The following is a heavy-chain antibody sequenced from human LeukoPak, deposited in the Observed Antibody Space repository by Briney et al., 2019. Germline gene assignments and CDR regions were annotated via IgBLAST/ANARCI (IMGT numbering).Heavy chain of an antibody. CDR3: AREIHSSGYYQNYYFDY. CDR2: IYYSGST. J-gene: IGHJ4*02. Sequence: SETLSLTCTVSGGSISSSSYSWSWIRQPPGKGLEWIGYIYYSGSTYYNPSLKSRVTISVDTSKNQFSLKLSSVTAADTAVYYCAREIHSSGYYQNYYFDYWGQGTLVTVSS. V-gene: IGHV4-61*01. CDR1: GGSISSSSYS. D-gene: IGHD3-22*01.